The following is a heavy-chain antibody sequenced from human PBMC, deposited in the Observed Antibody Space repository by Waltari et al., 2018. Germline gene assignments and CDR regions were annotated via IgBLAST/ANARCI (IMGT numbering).Heavy chain of an antibody. D-gene: IGHD2-21*02. CDR3: ARGPKGVVGDYYFDY. V-gene: IGHV4-34*01. Sequence: QVQLQQWGAGLLKPSETLSLTCAVYGGSFSGYYWSWIRQPPGKGLEWIGEINHSGSTNYKPSRNSRVTISVDTSKNQFSLKLSSVTAADTAVYYCARGPKGVVGDYYFDYWGQGTLVTVSS. CDR2: INHSGST. CDR1: GGSFSGYY. J-gene: IGHJ4*02.